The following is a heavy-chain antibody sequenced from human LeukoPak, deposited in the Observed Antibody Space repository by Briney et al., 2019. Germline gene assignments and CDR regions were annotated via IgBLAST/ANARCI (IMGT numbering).Heavy chain of an antibody. J-gene: IGHJ4*02. CDR2: INPNSGGT. Sequence: ASVKVSCKASGYTFTGYYMHLVRQAPGQGLEWMGWINPNSGGTNYAQKFQGRVTMTRDTSISTAYMELSRLRSDDTAVYYCARVSRFRLGIQLWLLDYWGQGTLVTVSS. D-gene: IGHD5-18*01. V-gene: IGHV1-2*02. CDR1: GYTFTGYY. CDR3: ARVSRFRLGIQLWLLDY.